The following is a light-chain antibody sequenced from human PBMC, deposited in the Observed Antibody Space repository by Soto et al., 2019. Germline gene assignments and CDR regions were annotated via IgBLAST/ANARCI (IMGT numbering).Light chain of an antibody. CDR2: NDG. J-gene: IGLJ2*01. Sequence: SYELTQPPSVSVAPGKTASITCGGNNIGGKSVHWYQRKPGQAPVLIIYNDGDRPSGIPERFSGSNSGNTATLTVSRVEAGDEADYYCQVWGSNADPYVVFGGGTKVTVL. CDR3: QVWGSNADPYVV. CDR1: NIGGKS. V-gene: IGLV3-21*04.